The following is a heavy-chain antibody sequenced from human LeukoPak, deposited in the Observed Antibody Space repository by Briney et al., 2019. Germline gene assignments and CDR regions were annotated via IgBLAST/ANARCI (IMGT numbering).Heavy chain of an antibody. J-gene: IGHJ6*03. Sequence: PSQTLSLTCTVSGGSISSGSYYWSWIRQPAGKGLEWIGRIYTSGSTNYNPSPKSRVTISVDTSKNQFSLKLSSVTAADTAVYYCARGNHHMDVWGKGTTVTVSS. CDR2: IYTSGST. CDR1: GGSISSGSYY. V-gene: IGHV4-61*02. CDR3: ARGNHHMDV.